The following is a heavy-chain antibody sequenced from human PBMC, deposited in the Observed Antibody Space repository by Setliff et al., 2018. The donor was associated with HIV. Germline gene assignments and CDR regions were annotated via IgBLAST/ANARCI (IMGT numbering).Heavy chain of an antibody. Sequence: SETLSLTCSVSGDSVSSTDCLWGWVRQPPGMGLQWIVTLYNSEITNYNPSFKNRVTMSVDKSRNHFSLILNSVTAADTAIYYCVRASLPGNHVFFDYWGQGRLVTVPQ. CDR3: VRASLPGNHVFFDY. CDR1: GDSVSSTDCL. CDR2: LYNSEIT. V-gene: IGHV4-39*07. J-gene: IGHJ4*02.